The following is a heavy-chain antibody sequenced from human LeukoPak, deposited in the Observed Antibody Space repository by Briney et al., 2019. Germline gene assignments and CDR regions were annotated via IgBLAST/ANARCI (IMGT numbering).Heavy chain of an antibody. J-gene: IGHJ4*02. CDR1: GYSFTSYG. CDR2: IYPGDSDT. V-gene: IGHV5-51*01. D-gene: IGHD1-7*01. CDR3: ARWYNWNYDG. Sequence: GESLKISCKGSGYSFTSYGIGWVRQMPGKGLEWMGIIYPGDSDTRYSPSFQGQVTFSADKSISTAYLQWSGLKASDTAMYYCARWYNWNYDGWGQGTLVTVSS.